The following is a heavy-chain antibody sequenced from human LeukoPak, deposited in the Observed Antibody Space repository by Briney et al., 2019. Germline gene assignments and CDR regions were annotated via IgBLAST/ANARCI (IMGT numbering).Heavy chain of an antibody. V-gene: IGHV3-23*01. D-gene: IGHD3-3*01. CDR3: AKDRPNYDFWSGYSTAFDY. CDR2: ISGSGGST. CDR1: GFTFSSYA. Sequence: GGSLRVSCAASGFTFSSYAMSRVRQAPGKGLEWVSAISGSGGSTYYADSVKGRFTISRDNSKNTLYLQMNSLRAEDTAVYYCAKDRPNYDFWSGYSTAFDYWGQGTLVTVSS. J-gene: IGHJ4*02.